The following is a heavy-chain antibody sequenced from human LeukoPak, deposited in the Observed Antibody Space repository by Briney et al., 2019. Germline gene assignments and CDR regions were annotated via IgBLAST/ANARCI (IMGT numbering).Heavy chain of an antibody. Sequence: GESLKISCQGSGYSFTSYWIAGVRQMPGKGLEWMGIIYPGDSDTRYSPSFQGQVTISADKSISTAYLQWSSLKASDTAMYYCARHVASYSGSLSPDYWGQGTLVTVSS. CDR3: ARHVASYSGSLSPDY. CDR2: IYPGDSDT. D-gene: IGHD1-26*01. CDR1: GYSFTSYW. V-gene: IGHV5-51*01. J-gene: IGHJ4*02.